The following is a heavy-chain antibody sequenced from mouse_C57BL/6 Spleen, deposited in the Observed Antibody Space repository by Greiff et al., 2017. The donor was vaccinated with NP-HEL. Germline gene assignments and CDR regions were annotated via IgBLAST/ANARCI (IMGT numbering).Heavy chain of an antibody. D-gene: IGHD2-3*01. J-gene: IGHJ2*01. CDR2: IDPNSGGT. V-gene: IGHV1-72*01. CDR1: GYTFNSYW. Sequence: VQLQQPGAELVKPGASVKLSCKASGYTFNSYWMHWVKQRPGRGLEWIGRIDPNSGGTKYNEKFKSKATLTVDKPTSTAYMQISSLTSEDSAVYYCARERTYDGYYFDYWGQGTTLTVSS. CDR3: ARERTYDGYYFDY.